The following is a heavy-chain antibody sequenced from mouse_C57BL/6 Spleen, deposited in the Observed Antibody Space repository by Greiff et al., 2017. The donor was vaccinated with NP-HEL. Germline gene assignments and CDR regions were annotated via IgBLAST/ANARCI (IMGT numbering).Heavy chain of an antibody. D-gene: IGHD3-2*02. CDR3: AREAYYFDY. V-gene: IGHV1-82*01. CDR2: IYPGDGDT. J-gene: IGHJ2*01. Sequence: VQLQESGPELVKPGASVKISCKASGYAFSSSWMNWVKQRPGKGLEWIGRIYPGDGDTNYNGKFKGKATLTADKSSSTAYMQLSSLTSEDSAVYFSAREAYYFDYWGQGTTLTVSS. CDR1: GYAFSSSW.